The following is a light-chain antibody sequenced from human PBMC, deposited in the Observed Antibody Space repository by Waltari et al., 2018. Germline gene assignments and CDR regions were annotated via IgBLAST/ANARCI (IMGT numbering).Light chain of an antibody. CDR3: QQRVNWPPLT. CDR2: EAS. CDR1: QSVSNF. V-gene: IGKV3-11*01. J-gene: IGKJ4*01. Sequence: EIVLTQSPATLSLSPGERATLSCRASQSVSNFLAWYQQKPGQAPRLLIYEASKRATGIPARFSGSGSGTDFTLTISSLEPEDFAVYYCQQRVNWPPLTFGGGTKVEIK.